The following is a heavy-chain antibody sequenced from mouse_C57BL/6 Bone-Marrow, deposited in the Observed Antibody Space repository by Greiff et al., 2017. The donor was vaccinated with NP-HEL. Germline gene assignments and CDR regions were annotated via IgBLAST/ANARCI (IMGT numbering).Heavy chain of an antibody. CDR3: AKTEFSLYYDYDGYFDV. D-gene: IGHD2-4*01. CDR2: IWSGGST. J-gene: IGHJ1*03. V-gene: IGHV2-4*01. CDR1: GFSLTSYG. Sequence: VKLVESGPGLVQPSQSLSITCTVSGFSLTSYGVHWVRQPPGKGLEWLAVIWSGGSTDYNAAFISRLSISKDNSKSQVFFKMNSLQADDTAIYYCAKTEFSLYYDYDGYFDVWGTGTTVTVSS.